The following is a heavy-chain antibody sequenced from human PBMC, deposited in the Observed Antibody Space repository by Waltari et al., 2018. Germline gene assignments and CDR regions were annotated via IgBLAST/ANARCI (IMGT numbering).Heavy chain of an antibody. CDR2: IYSGGST. J-gene: IGHJ4*02. CDR1: GFTVSSNY. D-gene: IGHD3-10*01. V-gene: IGHV3-53*01. Sequence: EVQLVESGGGLIQPGGSLRLSCAASGFTVSSNYMSWVRQAPGKGLEWVSVIYSGGSTYYADSVKGRFTISRDNSKNTLYLQMNSLRAEDTAVYYCAGDNYGSGSYEGYWGQGTLVTVSS. CDR3: AGDNYGSGSYEGY.